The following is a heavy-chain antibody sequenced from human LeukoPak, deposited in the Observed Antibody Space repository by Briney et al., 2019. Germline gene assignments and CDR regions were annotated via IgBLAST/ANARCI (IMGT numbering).Heavy chain of an antibody. CDR1: GFTFSSYW. J-gene: IGHJ4*02. CDR2: INSDGTT. CDR3: ARDGSLPDY. Sequence: GGSLRLSCAASGFTFSSYWMHWVRQAPGKGLVWVSRINSDGTTSYADSVKGRFTISRDNAKNTLYLQMNSLRAEDTAVYYCARDGSLPDYWGQGTLLTVSS. V-gene: IGHV3-74*01.